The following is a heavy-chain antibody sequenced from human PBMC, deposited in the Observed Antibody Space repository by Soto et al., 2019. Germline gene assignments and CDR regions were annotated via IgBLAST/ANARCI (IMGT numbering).Heavy chain of an antibody. J-gene: IGHJ4*02. CDR2: INTDGSVT. V-gene: IGHV3-74*01. CDR1: GFTFSNFW. CDR3: ARQTGLGATNY. D-gene: IGHD1-26*01. Sequence: GGSLRLSCAGSGFTFSNFWRHWVRQAPGKGLVWVARINTDGSVTRHADSVKGRFTISRDNAKSTLYLQMTSLREEDSAIYYCARQTGLGATNYWGRGTLVTVSS.